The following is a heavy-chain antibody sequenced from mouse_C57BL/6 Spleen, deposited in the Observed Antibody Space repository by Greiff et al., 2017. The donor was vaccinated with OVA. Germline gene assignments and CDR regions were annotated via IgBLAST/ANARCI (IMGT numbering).Heavy chain of an antibody. J-gene: IGHJ2*01. CDR3: ARYEIGSSYFDY. V-gene: IGHV7-3*01. CDR1: GFTFTDYY. CDR2: IRNKANGYTT. D-gene: IGHD1-1*01. Sequence: EVKLVESGGGLVQPGGSLSLSCAASGFTFTDYYMSWVRQPPGKALEWLGFIRNKANGYTTEYSASVKGRFTISRDNSQSILYLQMNALRAEDSATYDCARYEIGSSYFDYWGQGTTLTVSS.